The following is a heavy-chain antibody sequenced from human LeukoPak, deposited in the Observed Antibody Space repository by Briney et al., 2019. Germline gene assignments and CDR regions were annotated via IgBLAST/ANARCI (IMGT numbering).Heavy chain of an antibody. J-gene: IGHJ3*02. D-gene: IGHD6-19*01. Sequence: GASVKVSCKASGYTFTSYYMHWVRQAPGQGLEWVGIINPSGGSTSYAQKFQGRVTMTRDTSASTVYMELSSLRSEDTAVYYCARGGGAGIAVADTSGAFDIWGQGTMVTVSS. V-gene: IGHV1-46*01. CDR3: ARGGGAGIAVADTSGAFDI. CDR1: GYTFTSYY. CDR2: INPSGGST.